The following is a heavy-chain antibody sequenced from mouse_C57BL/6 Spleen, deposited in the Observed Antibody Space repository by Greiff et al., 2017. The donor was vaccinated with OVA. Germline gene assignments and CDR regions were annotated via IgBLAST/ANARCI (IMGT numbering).Heavy chain of an antibody. CDR1: GYAFSSYW. J-gene: IGHJ1*03. Sequence: QVQLQQSGAELVKPGASVKISCKASGYAFSSYWMNWVKQRPGKGLEWIGQIYPGDGDTNYNGKFKGKATLTADKSSSTAYMQLSSLTSEDSAVYFCARHYGNYGAYFDVWGTGTTVTVSS. V-gene: IGHV1-80*01. CDR3: ARHYGNYGAYFDV. D-gene: IGHD2-1*01. CDR2: IYPGDGDT.